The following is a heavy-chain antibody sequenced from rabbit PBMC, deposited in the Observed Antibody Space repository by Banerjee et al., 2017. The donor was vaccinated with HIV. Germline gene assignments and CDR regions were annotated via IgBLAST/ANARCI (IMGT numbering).Heavy chain of an antibody. CDR2: IRSSGST. J-gene: IGHJ4*01. D-gene: IGHD4-1*01. V-gene: IGHV1S45*01. Sequence: QEQLEESGGDLVKPEGSLTLTCTASGFSLSSYAMLWVRQAPGKGLEWIGTIRSSGSTYYASWAKGRFTISKTSSTTVTLQMTSLTAADTATYFCARSSGWLQWNLWGPGTLVTVS. CDR3: ARSSGWLQWNL. CDR1: GFSLSSYA.